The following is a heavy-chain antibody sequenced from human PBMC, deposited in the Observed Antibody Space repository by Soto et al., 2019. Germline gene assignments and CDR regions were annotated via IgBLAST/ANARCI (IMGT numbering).Heavy chain of an antibody. V-gene: IGHV4-34*01. D-gene: IGHD4-17*01. Sequence: QVQLQQWGAGLLKPSETLSLTCAVYGGSFSGYYWSWIRQPPGKGLEWIGEINHSGSTNYNPSLKSRVTISVDTSRNQFSLKLSSVTAADTAVYYCARGWRTAVTIDYWGQGTLVTVSS. CDR2: INHSGST. CDR3: ARGWRTAVTIDY. J-gene: IGHJ4*02. CDR1: GGSFSGYY.